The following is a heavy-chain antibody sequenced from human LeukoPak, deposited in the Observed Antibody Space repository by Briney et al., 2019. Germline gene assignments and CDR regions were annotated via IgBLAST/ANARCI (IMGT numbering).Heavy chain of an antibody. CDR3: ARAGYRDAFDI. CDR2: ISGSGGST. CDR1: GFXFSSYA. Sequence: GGSLRLSCAASGFXFSSYAISWVRQAPGKGQEWVSAISGSGGSTYYADSVKGRFTISRDNSKNTLYLQMNSLRAEDTAVYYCARAGYRDAFDIWGQGTMVTVSS. J-gene: IGHJ3*02. V-gene: IGHV3-23*01. D-gene: IGHD3-9*01.